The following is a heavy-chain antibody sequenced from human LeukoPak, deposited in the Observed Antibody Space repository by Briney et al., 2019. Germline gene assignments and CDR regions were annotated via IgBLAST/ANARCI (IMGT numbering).Heavy chain of an antibody. D-gene: IGHD5-18*01. V-gene: IGHV3-21*01. CDR3: ARGVIQLLDY. J-gene: IGHJ4*02. Sequence: RGSLRLSCAASGFTFSSYSMNWVRQAPGKGLEWVSSISSSSSYIYYADSVKGRFTISRDNAKNSLYLQMNSLRAEDTAVYYCARGVIQLLDYWGQGTPVTVSS. CDR1: GFTFSSYS. CDR2: ISSSSSYI.